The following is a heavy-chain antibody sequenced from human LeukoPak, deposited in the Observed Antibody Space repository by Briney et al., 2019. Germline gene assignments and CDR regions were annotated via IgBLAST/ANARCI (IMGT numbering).Heavy chain of an antibody. CDR3: AKTTIFGVVSNFDY. CDR1: GFTFSSYA. J-gene: IGHJ4*02. CDR2: ICGSGGST. D-gene: IGHD3-3*01. Sequence: PGGSLRLSCAASGFTFSSYAMSWVRQAPGKGLEWVSAICGSGGSTYYADSVKGRFTISRDNSKNTLYLQMNSLRAEDTAVYYCAKTTIFGVVSNFDYWGQGTLVTVSS. V-gene: IGHV3-23*01.